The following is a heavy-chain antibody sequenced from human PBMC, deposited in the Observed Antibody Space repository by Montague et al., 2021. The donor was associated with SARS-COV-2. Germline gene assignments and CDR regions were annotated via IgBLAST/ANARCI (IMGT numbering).Heavy chain of an antibody. D-gene: IGHD3-22*01. CDR3: ARIINHFDSDGPPSLLDL. J-gene: IGHJ5*02. CDR1: GASISSNNYY. V-gene: IGHV4-61*02. CDR2: IYSSGVT. Sequence: TLSLTCTVSGASISSNNYYWSWIRQPAGMGLVWIGRIYSSGVTNYNLSLKSRVSISISTSKNAFSLTSSSVTAADAAVYYCARIINHFDSDGPPSLLDLWGQGIRVTVSS.